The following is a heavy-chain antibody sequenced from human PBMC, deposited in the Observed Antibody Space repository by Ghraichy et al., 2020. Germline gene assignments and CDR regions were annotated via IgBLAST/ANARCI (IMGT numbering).Heavy chain of an antibody. CDR1: GGSIISSSYY. V-gene: IGHV4-39*01. D-gene: IGHD6-13*01. J-gene: IGHJ3*02. Sequence: SETLSLTCTVSGGSIISSSYYWGWIRQPPGKGLEWIGSIYYSGSTYYNPSLKSRVTISVDTSKNQFSLKLSSVTAADTAVYYCARSMIAAAGTGPSEDAFDIWGEGKMVTASS. CDR3: ARSMIAAAGTGPSEDAFDI. CDR2: IYYSGST.